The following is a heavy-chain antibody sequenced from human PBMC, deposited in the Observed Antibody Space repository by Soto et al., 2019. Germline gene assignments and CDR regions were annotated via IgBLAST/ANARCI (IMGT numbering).Heavy chain of an antibody. CDR1: GYSVTSYL. D-gene: IGHD6-13*01. J-gene: IGHJ5*02. Sequence: ESLKISCKGSGYSVTSYLIGWVRQMPGKSLERIGIVYPGDSDTRYSPSFQGQVSISADKSIHTAYLHWSSLKAPPTPMYYCARACSSSSRVWCDPRDQVPLGTASS. CDR2: VYPGDSDT. CDR3: ARACSSSSRVWCDP. V-gene: IGHV5-51*01.